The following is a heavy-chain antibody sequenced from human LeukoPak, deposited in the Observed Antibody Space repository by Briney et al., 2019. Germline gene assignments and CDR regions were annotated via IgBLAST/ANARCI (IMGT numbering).Heavy chain of an antibody. CDR3: ARHYYGSENYYFDF. V-gene: IGHV4-61*02. D-gene: IGHD3-10*01. CDR2: IFISGGT. CDR1: GDSITSGSYY. J-gene: IGHJ4*02. Sequence: PSETLSLTCTVSGDSITSGSYYWSWIRQPAGKGLDWIGRIFISGGTNYNPSLRSRVTISVDTSKNQFSLKLSSVTAADTAVYYCARHYYGSENYYFDFWGQGTLVTVSS.